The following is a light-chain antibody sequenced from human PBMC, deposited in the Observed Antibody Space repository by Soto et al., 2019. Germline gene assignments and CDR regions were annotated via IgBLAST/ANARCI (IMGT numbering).Light chain of an antibody. CDR3: CSYAGSNNLI. CDR1: SSDIGAYNY. Sequence: QSVLTQPPSASGSPGQSVTISCTGTSSDIGAYNYVSWYQQYPGKAPKLMIFEVSKRPSGVPDRFSGSKSGDTASLTVSGLQAEDEADNYCCSYAGSNNLIFGTGTKVTVL. V-gene: IGLV2-8*01. J-gene: IGLJ1*01. CDR2: EVS.